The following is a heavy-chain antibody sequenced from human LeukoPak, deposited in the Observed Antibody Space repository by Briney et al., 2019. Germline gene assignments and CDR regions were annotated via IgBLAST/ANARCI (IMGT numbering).Heavy chain of an antibody. CDR1: GGSISSYY. CDR3: ARDEYSYGDYYYYGMDV. V-gene: IGHV4-59*12. D-gene: IGHD5-18*01. Sequence: SETLSLTCTVSGGSISSYYWSWIRQPPGKGLEWIGGIYHSGSTYYNPSLKSRVTISVDTSKNQFSLKLSSVTAADTAVYYCARDEYSYGDYYYYGMDVWGQGTTVTVSS. CDR2: IYHSGST. J-gene: IGHJ6*02.